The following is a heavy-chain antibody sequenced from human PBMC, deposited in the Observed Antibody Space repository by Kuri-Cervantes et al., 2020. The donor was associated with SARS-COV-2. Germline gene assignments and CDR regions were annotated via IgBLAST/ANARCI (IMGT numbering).Heavy chain of an antibody. CDR1: GFTFSTYS. J-gene: IGHJ3*02. Sequence: GGSLRLSCAASGFTFSTYSMNWVRQAPGKGLEWLSYISSSSSTIHYADSVKGRFTISRDNAKNSLYLQMNSLRAEDTAVYYCAGYYYDSRTFDIWGQGTKVTVSS. CDR3: AGYYYDSRTFDI. V-gene: IGHV3-48*01. D-gene: IGHD3-22*01. CDR2: ISSSSSTI.